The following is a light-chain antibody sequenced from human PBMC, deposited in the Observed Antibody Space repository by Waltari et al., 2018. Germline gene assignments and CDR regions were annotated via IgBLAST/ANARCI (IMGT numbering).Light chain of an antibody. CDR3: QAWDSTASLI. Sequence: SYELSQPPSVSVSPGQAARIPCSGDTLGHKHVCWYQQTSGQSPWLVIYEDNKRPSGIPGRFSGSNSGNTATLTISETQSMDEADYYCQAWDSTASLIFGGGTKLTVL. V-gene: IGLV3-1*01. CDR2: EDN. J-gene: IGLJ2*01. CDR1: TLGHKH.